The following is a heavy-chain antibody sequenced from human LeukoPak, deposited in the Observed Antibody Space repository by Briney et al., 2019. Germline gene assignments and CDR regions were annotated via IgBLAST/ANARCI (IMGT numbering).Heavy chain of an antibody. D-gene: IGHD2-2*01. J-gene: IGHJ3*01. CDR1: GFTFSDYA. Sequence: GGSLRLSCAASGFTFSDYAMSWVRQAPGKGLEWVSVISGSGGSRFYADSVKGRFTISRDNSKNTMDLQMNSLRAEDTALYYCAKDNRPTSNYYAFDVWGQGTMVTVSS. CDR2: ISGSGGSR. CDR3: AKDNRPTSNYYAFDV. V-gene: IGHV3-23*01.